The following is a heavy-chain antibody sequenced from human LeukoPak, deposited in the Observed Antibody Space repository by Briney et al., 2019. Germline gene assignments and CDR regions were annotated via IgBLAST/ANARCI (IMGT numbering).Heavy chain of an antibody. CDR3: ARTRIFNYYGSSGYYRSAFDI. V-gene: IGHV4-4*02. J-gene: IGHJ3*02. D-gene: IGHD3-22*01. CDR2: INHSGST. CDR1: GGSISSSNW. Sequence: PSGTLSLTCAVSGGSISSSNWWSWVRQPPGKGLEWIGEINHSGSTNYNPSLKSRVTISVDTSKNQFSLKLSSVTAADTAVYYCARTRIFNYYGSSGYYRSAFDIWGQGTMVTVSS.